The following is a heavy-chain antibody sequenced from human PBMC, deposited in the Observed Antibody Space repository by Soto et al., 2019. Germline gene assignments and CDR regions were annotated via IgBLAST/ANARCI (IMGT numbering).Heavy chain of an antibody. J-gene: IGHJ3*02. CDR2: ISGSGGST. V-gene: IGHV3-23*01. D-gene: IGHD3-3*01. Sequence: GGSLRRSCAASGFTFSSYAMSWVRQAPGKGLEWVSAISGSGGSTYYADSVKGRFTISRDNSKNTLYLQMNSLRAEDTAVYYCATVLCIKIFVSVDAFDIWGQGTMVTVSS. CDR1: GFTFSSYA. CDR3: ATVLCIKIFVSVDAFDI.